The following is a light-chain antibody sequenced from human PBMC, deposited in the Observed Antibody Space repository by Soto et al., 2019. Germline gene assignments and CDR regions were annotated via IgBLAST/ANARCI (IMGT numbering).Light chain of an antibody. CDR2: LNSDGSH. J-gene: IGLJ2*01. V-gene: IGLV4-69*01. CDR1: SGHSNYA. CDR3: QTWVSGIVV. Sequence: QSVLIQSPSASASLGASVKLTCTLSSGHSNYAIAWHQQQSEKGPRYLMKLNSDGSHSKGDGIPDRFSGSSSGAERYLTISSLQSEDEADYYCQTWVSGIVVFGGGTKVTVL.